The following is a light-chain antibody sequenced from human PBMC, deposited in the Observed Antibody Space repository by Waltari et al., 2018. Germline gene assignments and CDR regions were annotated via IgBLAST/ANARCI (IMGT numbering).Light chain of an antibody. Sequence: QSALTQPASVSGSPGQSITISCTGTSSDVGGYNYVSWYQHHPNKAPKLIIYEVSNRPSGISNRFSGSKSANTASLTISGLQAEDEADYYCNSYTSRSTVVFGGGTKLTVL. V-gene: IGLV2-14*01. CDR2: EVS. J-gene: IGLJ2*01. CDR3: NSYTSRSTVV. CDR1: SSDVGGYNY.